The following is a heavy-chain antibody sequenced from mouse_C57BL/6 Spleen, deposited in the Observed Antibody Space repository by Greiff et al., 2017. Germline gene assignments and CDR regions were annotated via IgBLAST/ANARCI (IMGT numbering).Heavy chain of an antibody. J-gene: IGHJ4*01. CDR1: GYSITSGYY. CDR3: ARAYGNYAMDY. Sequence: DVKLQESGPGLVKPSQSLSLTCSVTGYSITSGYYWNWIRQFPGNKLEWMGYISYDGSHNYNPSLKNRISITRDTSKNQFFLKLNSVTTEDTATYYCARAYGNYAMDYWGQGTSVTVSS. V-gene: IGHV3-6*01. D-gene: IGHD2-1*01. CDR2: ISYDGSH.